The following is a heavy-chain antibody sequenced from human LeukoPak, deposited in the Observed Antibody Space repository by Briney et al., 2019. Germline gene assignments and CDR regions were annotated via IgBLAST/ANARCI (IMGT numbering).Heavy chain of an antibody. CDR2: ISDAGAHT. J-gene: IGHJ6*03. Sequence: GGSLRLSCAASGFTFETFGMHWVRQAPGKGLVWVSRISDAGAHTFYADSVKGRFAMSRDNAKNTLYLQMNSLRAEDTAVYYCARRLGQQLEDYYYYYYMDVWGKGTTVTISS. CDR3: ARRLGQQLEDYYYYYYMDV. V-gene: IGHV3-74*01. CDR1: GFTFETFG. D-gene: IGHD6-6*01.